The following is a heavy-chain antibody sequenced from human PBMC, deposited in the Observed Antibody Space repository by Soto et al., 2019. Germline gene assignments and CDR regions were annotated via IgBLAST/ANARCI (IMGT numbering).Heavy chain of an antibody. J-gene: IGHJ6*02. CDR1: GYRFTSYW. V-gene: IGHV5-51*01. Sequence: GDSLKITCMRSGYRFTSYWIGWVRQMPGKGQEWMGVIFPGDSGTRYSPSFQGHVTISVDKSISTAYLQWSSLKASDTAMYYCVSDTARTYYYYEMDVWGQGTTVTVSS. CDR2: IFPGDSGT. D-gene: IGHD5-18*01. CDR3: VSDTARTYYYYEMDV.